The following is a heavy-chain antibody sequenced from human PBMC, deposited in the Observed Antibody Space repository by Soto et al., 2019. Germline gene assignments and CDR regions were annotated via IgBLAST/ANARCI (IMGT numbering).Heavy chain of an antibody. CDR1: VFTFSSYE. J-gene: IGHJ4*02. CDR2: ISSIGSTI. CDR3: AGEGRGSSSGI. V-gene: IGHV3-48*03. Sequence: GSLRLACAASVFTFSSYEMNWVRQAPGKGLEWVSYISSIGSTIYYADAVKGRFTISRDNAKNSLYLQMNSLRAEDTAVYYCAGEGRGSSSGIWGQGTLVTVSS. D-gene: IGHD6-6*01.